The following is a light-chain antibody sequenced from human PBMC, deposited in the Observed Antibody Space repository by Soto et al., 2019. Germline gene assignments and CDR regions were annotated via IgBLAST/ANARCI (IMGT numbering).Light chain of an antibody. CDR3: QQYDRYPS. J-gene: IGKJ3*01. V-gene: IGKV1-5*03. CDR1: QSINIW. Sequence: DIQMTQSPSTLSASVGDRVTITCRASQSINIWLAWYQQKPGKAPKLLIYKASTLESGVPSRFSGSGSGSEFTLTISSLQPGDFATYFCQQYDRYPSLGPGTKVDIK. CDR2: KAS.